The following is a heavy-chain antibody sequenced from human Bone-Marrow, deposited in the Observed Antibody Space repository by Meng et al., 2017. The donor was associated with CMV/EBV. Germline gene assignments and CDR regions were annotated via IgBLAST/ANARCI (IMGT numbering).Heavy chain of an antibody. CDR3: ARFGYCSSTSCYSYDY. CDR2: IIPILGIA. CDR1: GGTFSSYA. J-gene: IGHJ4*02. D-gene: IGHD2-2*03. Sequence: SVKVSCKASGGTFSSYAISWVRQAPGQGLEWMGGIIPILGIANYAQKFQGRVTITADKSTSTAYMELSSLRSEDTAVYYCARFGYCSSTSCYSYDYWGQGKLVTVSS. V-gene: IGHV1-69*10.